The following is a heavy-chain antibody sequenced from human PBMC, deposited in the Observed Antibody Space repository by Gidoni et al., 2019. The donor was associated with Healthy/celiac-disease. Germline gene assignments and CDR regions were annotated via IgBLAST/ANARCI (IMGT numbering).Heavy chain of an antibody. D-gene: IGHD1-1*01. CDR3: ARDLLAMESDY. CDR2: IEQDGREK. CDR1: GFTFSSYW. Sequence: EVQLVESGGGLVQPGGSLRLSCAASGFTFSSYWMRWDRQAPGKGLEWVANIEQDGREKYYVDYVKVRFTRSRDNAKNSLYMKMNRVRAEDTAVYDCARDLLAMESDYWGQGTLVTVSS. V-gene: IGHV3-7*01. J-gene: IGHJ4*02.